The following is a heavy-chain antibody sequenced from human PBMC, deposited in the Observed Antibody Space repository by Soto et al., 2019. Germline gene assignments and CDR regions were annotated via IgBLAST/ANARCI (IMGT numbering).Heavy chain of an antibody. CDR3: AKDKMEQWLVGGYFEN. Sequence: EVQRLESGGGLVQPGGSLRLSCVASGFTFGDRAMGWVRQTPGRGLQWVAAIIGGPANRAYYTESVKGRFTISRYNSKSTLYLQMNSLRAGETAVYYCAKDKMEQWLVGGYFENWGQGALVTVSS. CDR2: IIGGPANRA. V-gene: IGHV3-23*01. J-gene: IGHJ4*02. D-gene: IGHD6-19*01. CDR1: GFTFGDRA.